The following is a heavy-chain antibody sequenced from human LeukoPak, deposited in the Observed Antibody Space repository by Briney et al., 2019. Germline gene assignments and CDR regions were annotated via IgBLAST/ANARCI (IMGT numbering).Heavy chain of an antibody. CDR3: ARELYGDYSNWFDP. D-gene: IGHD4-17*01. CDR2: IWYDGSNK. CDR1: GFTFSSYG. Sequence: GGSLRLSCAASGFTFSSYGMHWVRQVPGKGLEWVAVIWYDGSNKYYADSVKGRFTISRDNSKNTLYLQMNSLRAEDTAVYYCARELYGDYSNWFDPWGQGTLVTVSS. J-gene: IGHJ5*02. V-gene: IGHV3-33*01.